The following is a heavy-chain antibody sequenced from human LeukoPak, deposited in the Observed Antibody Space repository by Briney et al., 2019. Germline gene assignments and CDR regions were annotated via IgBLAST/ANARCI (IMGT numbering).Heavy chain of an antibody. CDR1: GYTFTGYY. CDR2: INPDSGGT. Sequence: AASMKVSCKASGYTFTGYYMHWVRQAPGQGLEWMGWINPDSGGTLYAQNFQGRVTMTRDASINTAYMELSTLRSDDTAVYYCARGYCSGGSCYSSHDYWGQGTLVTVSS. D-gene: IGHD2-15*01. CDR3: ARGYCSGGSCYSSHDY. J-gene: IGHJ4*02. V-gene: IGHV1-2*02.